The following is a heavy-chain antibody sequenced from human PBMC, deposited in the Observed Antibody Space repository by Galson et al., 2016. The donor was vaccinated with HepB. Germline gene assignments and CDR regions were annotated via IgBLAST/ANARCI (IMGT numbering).Heavy chain of an antibody. CDR1: GFSLSSGGVG. D-gene: IGHD2-21*01. Sequence: ALVKPTQTLTLTCTFSGFSLSSGGVGVGWVRQPPGEALECLALIFWDDDKRPTPSLKNRLTIKKDTSRNQGVLTLGNMAPEDTGTYCCAHRGRGSDCFDVWGQGTLVTVSS. CDR2: IFWDDDK. CDR3: AHRGRGSDCFDV. V-gene: IGHV2-5*02. J-gene: IGHJ3*01.